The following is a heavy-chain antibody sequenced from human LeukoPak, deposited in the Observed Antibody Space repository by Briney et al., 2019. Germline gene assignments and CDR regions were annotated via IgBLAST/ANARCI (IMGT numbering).Heavy chain of an antibody. CDR1: GYTFTSYY. D-gene: IGHD3-22*01. CDR3: ARGGGVYYDSSGYYFDY. V-gene: IGHV1-46*01. Sequence: ASVTVSFTASGYTFTSYYTHWVRQAPGQGLEWVGIINPSGGSTSYAQKFQGRVTMTRDTSTSTVYMELSSLRSEDTAVYYCARGGGVYYDSSGYYFDYWGQGTLVTVSS. J-gene: IGHJ4*02. CDR2: INPSGGST.